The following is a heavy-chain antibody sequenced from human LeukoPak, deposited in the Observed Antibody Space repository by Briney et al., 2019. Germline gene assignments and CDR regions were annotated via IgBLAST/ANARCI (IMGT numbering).Heavy chain of an antibody. V-gene: IGHV1-2*02. CDR1: GYTFTGYY. J-gene: IGHJ4*02. CDR2: INPNNGGT. D-gene: IGHD6-19*01. Sequence: ASVKVSCKASGYTFTGYYMHWVRQAPGQGLEWMGWINPNNGGTNYAQKFQGRVTMTRDTSISTAYMELNRLGSDDTAVYYCARASSGWYSHCDYWGQGTLVTVSS. CDR3: ARASSGWYSHCDY.